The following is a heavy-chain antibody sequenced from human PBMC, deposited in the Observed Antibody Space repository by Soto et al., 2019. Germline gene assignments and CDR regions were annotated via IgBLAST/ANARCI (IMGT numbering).Heavy chain of an antibody. V-gene: IGHV4-31*03. Sequence: QVQLQESGPGLVKPSQTLSLTCTVSGGSISSSSYYWIRQHPGKGLEWIGYISYSGSTYYNPSLKSRLTISVDTSKNQFSLKLSSMTAADTAIYYCARGRSYCGGGSCYWFDPWGQGTLVTVSS. CDR1: GGSISSSSYY. CDR2: ISYSGST. J-gene: IGHJ5*02. CDR3: ARGRSYCGGGSCYWFDP. D-gene: IGHD2-15*01.